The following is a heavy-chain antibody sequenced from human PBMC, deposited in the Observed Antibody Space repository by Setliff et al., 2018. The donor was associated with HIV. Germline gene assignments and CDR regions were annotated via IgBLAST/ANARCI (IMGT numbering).Heavy chain of an antibody. V-gene: IGHV3-21*01. CDR2: ISASATYI. CDR1: GFIFEDYG. Sequence: PGESLKISCATSGFIFEDYGMNWVRQTPGKGLEWVSSISASATYIYYADSVKGRFTISRDNVKNSLYLQMNSLRAEDTAVYYCARDRYSGSSTDYWGQGTLVTVSS. CDR3: ARDRYSGSSTDY. D-gene: IGHD1-26*01. J-gene: IGHJ4*02.